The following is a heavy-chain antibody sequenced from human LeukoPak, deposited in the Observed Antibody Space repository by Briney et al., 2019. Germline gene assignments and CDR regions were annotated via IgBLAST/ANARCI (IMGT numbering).Heavy chain of an antibody. CDR2: IRYDGSNK. CDR1: GFTFSSYG. J-gene: IGHJ6*03. CDR3: AKDRNSSWSPYYYYYYMDV. Sequence: PGGSLRLSCAASGFTFSSYGMHWVRQAPGKGLEWVAFIRYDGSNKYYADSVKGRFTISRDNSKNTLYLQMNSLRAEDTAVYYCAKDRNSSWSPYYYYYYMDVWGKGTTVTISS. D-gene: IGHD6-13*01. V-gene: IGHV3-30*02.